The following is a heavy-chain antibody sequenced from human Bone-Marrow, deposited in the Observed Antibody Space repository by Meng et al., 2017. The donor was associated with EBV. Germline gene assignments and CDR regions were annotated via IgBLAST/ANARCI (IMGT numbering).Heavy chain of an antibody. CDR3: AKDLGGRFDP. CDR2: IPSDASHNK. V-gene: IGHV3-30*18. Sequence: QVQLVESGGGLVKPGGSLRLACAASGFIFSGYGFHWVRQAPGKGPEWVAIIPSDASHNKYYADSVKGRFTISRDNSKNTLYLQMNSLKIEDTAVYYCAKDLGGRFDPWGQGTLVTVSS. D-gene: IGHD1-14*01. CDR1: GFIFSGYG. J-gene: IGHJ5*02.